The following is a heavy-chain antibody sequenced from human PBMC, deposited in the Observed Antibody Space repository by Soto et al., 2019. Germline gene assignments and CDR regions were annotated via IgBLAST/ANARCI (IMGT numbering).Heavy chain of an antibody. CDR1: GGSISSYY. CDR2: IYYSGST. J-gene: IGHJ4*02. D-gene: IGHD2-15*01. V-gene: IGHV4-59*08. CDR3: ARQGGYCSGGSCLYYFDY. Sequence: ASETLSLTCTVSGGSISSYYWSWIRQPPGKGLEWIGYIYYSGSTNYNPSLKSRVTISVDTSKNQFSLKLSSVTAADTAVYYCARQGGYCSGGSCLYYFDYWGQGTLVTVSS.